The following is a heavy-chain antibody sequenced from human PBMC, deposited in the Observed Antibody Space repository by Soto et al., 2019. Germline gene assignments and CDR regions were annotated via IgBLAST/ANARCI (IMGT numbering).Heavy chain of an antibody. Sequence: PGGSLRLSCVASGFIFYSYSMNWVRQAPGKGLEWISYINSGSTSVFYADSVKGRFTISRDNAKNSLYLQMNSLRAEDTAVYYCGSSASPDAYWGQGTQVTVSS. CDR2: INSGSTSV. CDR1: GFIFYSYS. J-gene: IGHJ4*02. V-gene: IGHV3-48*01. CDR3: GSSASPDAY. D-gene: IGHD3-22*01.